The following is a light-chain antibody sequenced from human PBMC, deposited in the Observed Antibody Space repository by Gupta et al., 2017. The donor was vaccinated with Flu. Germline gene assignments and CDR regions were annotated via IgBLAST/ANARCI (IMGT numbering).Light chain of an antibody. V-gene: IGLV2-14*01. J-gene: IGLJ2*01. CDR2: GFT. CDR1: SSDMGSYNY. Sequence: QSAWTQPASVSGSPGQSITISCTGTSSDMGSYNYVSWYQQLPGQAPKLLISGFTNRPSGVSNRFSASKSGDTASLTISGLQAEDEADYYCSSCISSSTLVFGGGTKLTVL. CDR3: SSCISSSTLV.